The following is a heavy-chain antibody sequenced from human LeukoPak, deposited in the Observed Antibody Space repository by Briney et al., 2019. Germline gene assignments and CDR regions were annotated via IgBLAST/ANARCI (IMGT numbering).Heavy chain of an antibody. J-gene: IGHJ4*02. CDR2: IYPGDSDT. D-gene: IGHD2-2*01. V-gene: IGHV5-51*01. CDR3: ARRYCSSTSCYYFDY. Sequence: GESLKISCKGSGYSFTSYWIGWVRQMPGKGLEWMRIIYPGDSDTRYSPSFQGQVTISADKSISTAYLQWSSLKASDTAMYYCARRYCSSTSCYYFDYWGQGTLVTVSS. CDR1: GYSFTSYW.